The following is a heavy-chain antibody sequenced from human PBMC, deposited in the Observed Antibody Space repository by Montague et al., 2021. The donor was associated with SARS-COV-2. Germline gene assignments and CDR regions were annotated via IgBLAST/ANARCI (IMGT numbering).Heavy chain of an antibody. CDR3: ARREYSYGWGD. V-gene: IGHV4-39*01. CDR2: VDYSGNT. Sequence: SETLSLTCTVTGGPISGSSDYWGWIRRSPGEGLEWIASVDYSGNTYYSPSLKSRLTISVDTSKNQFSLKLNSVTAADTALYYCARREYSYGWGDWGQGTLVTVSS. J-gene: IGHJ4*02. CDR1: GGPISGSSDY. D-gene: IGHD5-18*01.